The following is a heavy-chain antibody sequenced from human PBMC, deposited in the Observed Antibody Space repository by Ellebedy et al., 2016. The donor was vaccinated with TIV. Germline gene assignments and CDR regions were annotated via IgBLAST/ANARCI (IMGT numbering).Heavy chain of an antibody. Sequence: GESLKISXAASGFTFSSYAMSWVRQAPGKGLEWVSAISGSGGSTYYADSVKGRFTISRDNSKNTLYLQMNSLRAEDTAVYYCANYFLHSSGWLPDYYYGMDVWGQGTTVTVSS. D-gene: IGHD6-19*01. CDR1: GFTFSSYA. V-gene: IGHV3-23*01. CDR3: ANYFLHSSGWLPDYYYGMDV. J-gene: IGHJ6*02. CDR2: ISGSGGST.